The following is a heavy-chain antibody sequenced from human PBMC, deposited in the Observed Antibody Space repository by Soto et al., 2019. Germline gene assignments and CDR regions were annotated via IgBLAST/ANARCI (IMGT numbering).Heavy chain of an antibody. Sequence: PSETLSLTRTVSGGSISSYYWSWIRQPPGKGLEWIGYIYYSGSTNYNPSLKSRVTISVDTSKNQFSLKLSSVTAADTAVYYCAREYYGGSPDYWGQGTLVTVSS. D-gene: IGHD1-26*01. CDR1: GGSISSYY. CDR2: IYYSGST. CDR3: AREYYGGSPDY. V-gene: IGHV4-59*01. J-gene: IGHJ4*02.